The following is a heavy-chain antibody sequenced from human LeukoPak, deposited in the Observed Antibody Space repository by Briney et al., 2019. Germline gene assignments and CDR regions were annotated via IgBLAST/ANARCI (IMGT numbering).Heavy chain of an antibody. CDR3: ARIGKVAVAGNSGYYYYYMDV. J-gene: IGHJ6*03. CDR2: IYPGDSDT. Sequence: GESLKISRKGSGYSFTSYWIGWVRQMPGKGLEWMGIIYPGDSDTRYSPSFQGQVTILADKSISTAYLQWSSLKASDTAMYYCARIGKVAVAGNSGYYYYYMDVWGKGTTVTVSS. D-gene: IGHD6-19*01. V-gene: IGHV5-51*01. CDR1: GYSFTSYW.